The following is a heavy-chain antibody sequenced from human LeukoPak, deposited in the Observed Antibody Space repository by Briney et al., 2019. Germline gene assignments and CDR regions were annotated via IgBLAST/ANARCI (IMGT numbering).Heavy chain of an antibody. J-gene: IGHJ6*03. CDR1: GGSISSYY. D-gene: IGHD6-13*01. Sequence: PSETLSLTCTVSGGSISSYYWSWIRQPPGKGLEWIGYIYYSGSTNYNPSLKSRVTISVDTSKNQSSLKLSSVTAADTAVYYCARQDVYSSSWTDYYYYMDVWGKGTTVTVSS. CDR3: ARQDVYSSSWTDYYYYMDV. V-gene: IGHV4-59*08. CDR2: IYYSGST.